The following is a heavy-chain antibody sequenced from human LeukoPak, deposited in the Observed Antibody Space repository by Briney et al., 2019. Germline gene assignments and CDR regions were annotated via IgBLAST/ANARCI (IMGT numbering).Heavy chain of an antibody. CDR3: ARDIRQQLVFDY. J-gene: IGHJ4*02. CDR1: GFTVSSNY. CDR2: IYSGGST. V-gene: IGHV3-66*01. Sequence: GGSLRLSCAASGFTVSSNYMSWVRQAPGKGLEWVSVIYSGGSTYYADSVKGRFTISRDNSENTLYLQMNSLRAEDTAVYYCARDIRQQLVFDYWGQGTLVTVSS. D-gene: IGHD6-13*01.